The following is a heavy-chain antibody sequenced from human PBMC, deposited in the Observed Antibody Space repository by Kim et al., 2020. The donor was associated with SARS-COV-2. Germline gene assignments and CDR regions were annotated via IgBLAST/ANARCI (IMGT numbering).Heavy chain of an antibody. CDR3: ARDRDSGGYYYCLGV. D-gene: IGHD2-15*01. CDR1: GGSISAYY. CDR2: IHYSGST. V-gene: IGHV4-59*01. J-gene: IGHJ6*02. Sequence: SETLSLTCTVSGGSISAYYWSWIRQPPGKRLEWIGYIHYSGSTNYNPSLTSRVTISLDTSRNQFSLKLNSVTAADTAVHYCARDRDSGGYYYCLGVWGQG.